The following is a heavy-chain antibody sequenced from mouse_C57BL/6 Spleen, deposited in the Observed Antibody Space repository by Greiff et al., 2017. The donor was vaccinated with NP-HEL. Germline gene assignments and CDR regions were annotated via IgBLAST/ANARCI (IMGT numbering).Heavy chain of an antibody. CDR2: IYPRSGNT. V-gene: IGHV1-81*01. Sequence: VQLQESGAELARPGASVKLSCKASGYTFTSYGISWVKQRTGQGLEWIGEIYPRSGNTYYNEKFKGKATLTADKSSSTAYMELRSLTSEDSAVYFCARNESYYGSNAWFAYWGQGTLVTVSA. CDR1: GYTFTSYG. D-gene: IGHD1-1*01. J-gene: IGHJ3*01. CDR3: ARNESYYGSNAWFAY.